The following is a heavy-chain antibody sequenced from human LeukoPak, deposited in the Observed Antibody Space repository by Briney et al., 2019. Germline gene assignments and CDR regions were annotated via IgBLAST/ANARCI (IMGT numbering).Heavy chain of an antibody. J-gene: IGHJ4*02. CDR3: ASSGYSYGYGVY. CDR2: IWYDGSNK. CDR1: GFTFSSYG. V-gene: IGHV3-33*01. D-gene: IGHD5-18*01. Sequence: GSLRLSCAASGFTFSSYGMHWVRQAPGKGLEWVAIIWYDGSNKYYADSVKGRFTISRDNSKNTLYLQMNSLRADDTAVYYCASSGYSYGYGVYWGQGTLVTVSS.